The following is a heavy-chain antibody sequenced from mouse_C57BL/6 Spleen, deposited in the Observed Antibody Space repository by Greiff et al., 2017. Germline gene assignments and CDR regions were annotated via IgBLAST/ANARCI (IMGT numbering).Heavy chain of an antibody. J-gene: IGHJ3*01. Sequence: VQLQQPGAKLVKPGASVKVSCKASGYTFTSYWMHWVKQRPGQGLEWIGRIHPSDSDTNYNQKFKGKATLTVDKSSSTAYMQLSSLTSEDSAVYYCAIYYGSSQFAYWGQGTLVTVSA. CDR2: IHPSDSDT. CDR1: GYTFTSYW. CDR3: AIYYGSSQFAY. D-gene: IGHD1-1*01. V-gene: IGHV1-74*01.